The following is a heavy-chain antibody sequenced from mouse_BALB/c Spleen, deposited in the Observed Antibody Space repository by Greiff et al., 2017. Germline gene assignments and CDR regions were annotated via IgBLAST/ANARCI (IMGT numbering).Heavy chain of an antibody. V-gene: IGHV5-17*02. CDR2: ISSGSSTI. D-gene: IGHD2-3*01. CDR3: ARWGYYYFDY. Sequence: EVQRVESGGGLVQPGGSRKLSCAASGFTFSSFGMHWVRQAPEKGLEWVAYISSGSSTIYYADTVKGRFTISRDNPKNTLFLQMTSLRSEDTAMYYCARWGYYYFDYWGQGTTLTVSS. J-gene: IGHJ2*01. CDR1: GFTFSSFG.